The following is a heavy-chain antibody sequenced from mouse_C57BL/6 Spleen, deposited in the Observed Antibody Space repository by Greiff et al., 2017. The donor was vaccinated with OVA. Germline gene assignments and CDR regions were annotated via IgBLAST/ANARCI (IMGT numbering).Heavy chain of an antibody. J-gene: IGHJ1*03. CDR2: IDPSDSYT. D-gene: IGHD1-1*01. Sequence: QVQLQQPGAELVKPGASVKLSCKASGYTFTSYWLQWVKQRPGQGLEWIGEIDPSDSYTNYNQKFKGKATLTVDTSSSTAYMQLSSLTSEDSAVYYCAGALPYYGSSYDWYFDVWGTGTTVTVST. CDR1: GYTFTSYW. CDR3: AGALPYYGSSYDWYFDV. V-gene: IGHV1-50*01.